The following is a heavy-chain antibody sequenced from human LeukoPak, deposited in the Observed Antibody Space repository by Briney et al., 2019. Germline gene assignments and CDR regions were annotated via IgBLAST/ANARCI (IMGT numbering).Heavy chain of an antibody. CDR2: INHSGST. D-gene: IGHD2-2*02. V-gene: IGHV4-34*01. CDR3: ARRASPIPYCSSTSCYTHLAFDI. CDR1: GGSFSGYY. Sequence: SETLSLTCAVYGGSFSGYYWSWIRQPPGKGLEWIGEINHSGSTNYNPSLKSRVTISVDTSKNQFSLKLSSVTAADTAVYYCARRASPIPYCSSTSCYTHLAFDIWGQGTMVTVSS. J-gene: IGHJ3*02.